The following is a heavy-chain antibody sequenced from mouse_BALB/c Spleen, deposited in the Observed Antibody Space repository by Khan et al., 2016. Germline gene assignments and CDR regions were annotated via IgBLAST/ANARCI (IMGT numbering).Heavy chain of an antibody. CDR2: IYPSDIYT. D-gene: IGHD2-4*01. J-gene: IGHJ3*01. Sequence: QVQLQQPGAELVRPGASMKLSCKASGYTFTSYWINWMKQRPGQGLEWIGNIYPSDIYTNYNQKFKDKATLTVDKSSSTAYMQLSSPTSEDSAIXYSTRGESTMIRGFAYWGQGTLVTVSA. CDR3: TRGESTMIRGFAY. V-gene: IGHV1-69*02. CDR1: GYTFTSYW.